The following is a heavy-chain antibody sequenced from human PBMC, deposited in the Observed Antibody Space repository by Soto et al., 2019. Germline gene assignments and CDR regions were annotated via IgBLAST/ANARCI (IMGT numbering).Heavy chain of an antibody. D-gene: IGHD3-16*01. CDR1: GFTFPNYA. Sequence: EVRLLESGGGLVQPGGSLRLSCAASGFTFPNYAMSWVRQAPGKGLEWVSVVTGRASSTYYADSVEGRFTISRDNSRNTLFLQMNSLGAEDTAVYYCAKHLPSQRNPRLWADAFHIWGRGTNLTVSS. V-gene: IGHV3-23*01. J-gene: IGHJ3*02. CDR2: VTGRASST. CDR3: AKHLPSQRNPRLWADAFHI.